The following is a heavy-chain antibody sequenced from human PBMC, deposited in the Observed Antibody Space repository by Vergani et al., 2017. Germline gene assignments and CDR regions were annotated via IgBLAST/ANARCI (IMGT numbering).Heavy chain of an antibody. CDR1: GFTFSSYW. D-gene: IGHD2-2*01. J-gene: IGHJ6*02. Sequence: EVQLVESGGGLVQPGGSLRLSCAASGFTFSSYWMSWVRQAPGKGLEWVANIKQDGSEKYYVDSVKGRFTISRDNAKNSLYLQMNSLRAEDTAVYYCARDIASFLRKHYYYGMDVWGQGTTVTVSS. CDR3: ARDIASFLRKHYYYGMDV. CDR2: IKQDGSEK. V-gene: IGHV3-7*03.